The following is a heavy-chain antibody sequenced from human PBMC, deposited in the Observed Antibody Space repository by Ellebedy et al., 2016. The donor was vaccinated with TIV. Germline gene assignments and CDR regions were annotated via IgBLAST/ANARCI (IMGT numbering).Heavy chain of an antibody. V-gene: IGHV3-33*01. D-gene: IGHD3-10*01. CDR1: GFTFSIYG. Sequence: GESLKISXAASGFTFSIYGMHWVRQAPGKGLEWVAVIWYDGSNKYYADSVKGRFTISRDNSKNTLYLQMNSLRAEDTAVYYCAREPMVRGVIRRGYAMDVWGQGTTVTVSS. CDR2: IWYDGSNK. J-gene: IGHJ6*02. CDR3: AREPMVRGVIRRGYAMDV.